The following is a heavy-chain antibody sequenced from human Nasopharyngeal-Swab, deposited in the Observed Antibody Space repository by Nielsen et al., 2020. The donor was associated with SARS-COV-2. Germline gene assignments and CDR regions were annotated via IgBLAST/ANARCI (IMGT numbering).Heavy chain of an antibody. CDR3: ARVGTGYSSGWFPFDY. Sequence: GGSQRLSCAASRFTFSSYAMSWVRQAPGKGLEWVSYISSSSSTIYYADSVKGRFTISRDNAKNSLYLQMNSLRDEDTAVYYCARVGTGYSSGWFPFDYWGQGTLVTVSS. CDR1: RFTFSSYA. CDR2: ISSSSSTI. D-gene: IGHD6-19*01. V-gene: IGHV3-48*02. J-gene: IGHJ4*02.